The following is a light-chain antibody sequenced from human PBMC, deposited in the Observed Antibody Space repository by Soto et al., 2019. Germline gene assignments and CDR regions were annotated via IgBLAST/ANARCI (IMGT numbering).Light chain of an antibody. CDR3: QQRSRWPRT. Sequence: EIVLTQSPATLSLSPGERATLSCRASQSVSSYLAWYQQKAGQAPRLLIYDASNRATGIPARFSGSGSGTDFTLNISRLKPEDFAVYYCQQRSRWPRTFGLGTKVEI. J-gene: IGKJ1*01. CDR1: QSVSSY. V-gene: IGKV3-11*01. CDR2: DAS.